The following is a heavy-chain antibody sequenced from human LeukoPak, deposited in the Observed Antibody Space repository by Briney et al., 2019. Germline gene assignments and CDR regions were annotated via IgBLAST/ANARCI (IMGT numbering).Heavy chain of an antibody. Sequence: PGGSLRLSCVTSGFPFGNYYMAWVRRAPGRGLEWISYISSSGNAIQYADSVKGRFTISRDNSKNTLYLQMNSLRAEDTAVYYCAKGGVGATKKEFDYWGQGTLVTVSS. J-gene: IGHJ4*01. CDR3: AKGGVGATKKEFDY. V-gene: IGHV3-11*01. CDR1: GFPFGNYY. D-gene: IGHD1-26*01. CDR2: ISSSGNAI.